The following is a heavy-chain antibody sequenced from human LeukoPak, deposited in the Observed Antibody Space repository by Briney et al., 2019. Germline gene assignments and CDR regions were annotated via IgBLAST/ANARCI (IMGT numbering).Heavy chain of an antibody. CDR1: GYTFTGYY. CDR2: INPNSGGS. Sequence: ASVKVSCKASGYTFTGYYIHWVRQALGQGLEWMGWINPNSGGSNSAQKFQGRVTMTEDTSTDTAYMELSSLRSEDTAVYYCATGGKDDILTGLWWFDPWGQGTLVTVSS. J-gene: IGHJ5*02. CDR3: ATGGKDDILTGLWWFDP. V-gene: IGHV1-2*02. D-gene: IGHD3-9*01.